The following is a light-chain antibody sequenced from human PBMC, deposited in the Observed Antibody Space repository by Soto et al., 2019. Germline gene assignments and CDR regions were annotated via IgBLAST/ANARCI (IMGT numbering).Light chain of an antibody. CDR1: QSIDKW. CDR2: KAS. J-gene: IGKJ1*01. Sequence: DIQMTQSPSTLSASVGDRVTITCRASQSIDKWVAWYQQKPGKAPKLLIGKASLLQSGVPSRFSGSGCGTEFTLTISSLQPNDVGSYFCQQYNKFSWTFGQGTKVEIK. V-gene: IGKV1-5*03. CDR3: QQYNKFSWT.